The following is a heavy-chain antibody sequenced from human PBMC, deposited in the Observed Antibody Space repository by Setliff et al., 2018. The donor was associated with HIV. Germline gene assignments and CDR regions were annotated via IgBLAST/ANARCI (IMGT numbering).Heavy chain of an antibody. CDR2: IYTSGSA. J-gene: IGHJ6*02. CDR3: ARDGDYNYYGMDV. D-gene: IGHD4-17*01. Sequence: SETLSLTCTVSGGSISSGIYYWTWIRQPAGKGLEWIGHIYTSGSAKYNPSLKSRVTISVDTPKNQFSLKLSSVTAADTAVYYCARDGDYNYYGMDVWGQGTTVTVSS. CDR1: GGSISSGIYY. V-gene: IGHV4-61*09.